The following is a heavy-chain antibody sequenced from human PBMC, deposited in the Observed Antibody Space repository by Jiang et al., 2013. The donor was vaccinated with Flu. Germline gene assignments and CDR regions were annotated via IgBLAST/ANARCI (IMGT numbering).Heavy chain of an antibody. D-gene: IGHD2-21*02. Sequence: VQLVESGAEVKKPGSSVKVSCKASGGTFSSYAISWVRQAPGQGLEWMGGIIPIFGTANYAQKFQGRVTITADESTSTAYMELSSLRSEDTAVYYCARDSDPFKGGDVYFDYWGQGTLVTVSS. V-gene: IGHV1-69*01. CDR2: IIPIFGTA. J-gene: IGHJ4*02. CDR3: ARDSDPFKGGDVYFDY. CDR1: GGTFSSYA.